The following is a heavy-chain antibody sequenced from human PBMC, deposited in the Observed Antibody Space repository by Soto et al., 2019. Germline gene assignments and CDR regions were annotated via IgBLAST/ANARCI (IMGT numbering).Heavy chain of an antibody. CDR1: GYTFTSYG. D-gene: IGHD4-17*01. J-gene: IGHJ4*02. CDR2: ISAHTHNT. Sequence: QVQLVQSGAEVKKPGASVKVSCKGSGYTFTSYGITWVRQAPGQGLEWMGWISAHTHNTNYAKKLQGRVTVTTDTSPSTAYMELRSLRSDDTAVYYCSRGRYGDYWGQGTLVTVSS. V-gene: IGHV1-18*01. CDR3: SRGRYGDY.